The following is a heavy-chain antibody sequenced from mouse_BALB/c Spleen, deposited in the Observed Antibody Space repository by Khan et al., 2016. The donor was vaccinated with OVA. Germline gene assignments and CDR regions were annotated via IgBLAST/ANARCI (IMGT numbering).Heavy chain of an antibody. D-gene: IGHD2-1*01. CDR3: ARADYGNYREAMDY. CDR1: GYSLTGYG. V-gene: IGHV2-6-7*01. CDR2: IWGDGST. Sequence: QVQLKQSGPGLVAPSQSLSITCTASGYSLTGYGVNWVRQPPGKGLEWLGMIWGDGSTDYNSTLKSRLSISKDNSKSQVFLKMNSLQTDDTARYYCARADYGNYREAMDYWGQGTSVTVSS. J-gene: IGHJ4*01.